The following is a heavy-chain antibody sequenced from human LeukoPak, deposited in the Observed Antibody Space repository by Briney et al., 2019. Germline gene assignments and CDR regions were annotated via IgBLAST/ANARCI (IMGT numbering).Heavy chain of an antibody. D-gene: IGHD2-2*01. J-gene: IGHJ5*02. CDR2: IIPILGIA. CDR3: AREGEDIVVVPAASDWFDP. Sequence: SVKVSCKASGGTFSSYTISWVRPAPGQGLEWMGRIIPILGIANYAQKFQGRVTITADKSTSTAYMELSSLRSEDTAVYYCAREGEDIVVVPAASDWFDPWGQGTLVTVSS. V-gene: IGHV1-69*04. CDR1: GGTFSSYT.